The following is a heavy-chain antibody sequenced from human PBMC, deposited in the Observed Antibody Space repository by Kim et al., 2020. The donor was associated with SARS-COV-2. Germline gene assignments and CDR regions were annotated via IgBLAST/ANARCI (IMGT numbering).Heavy chain of an antibody. Sequence: GGSLRLSCAASGFTFSSYGMHWVRQAPGKGLEWVAVISYDGSNKYYADSVKGRFTISRDNSKNTLYLQMNSLRAEDTAVYYCAKDLKGYSYGYQGQYYYYYGMDVWGQGTTVTVSS. CDR3: AKDLKGYSYGYQGQYYYYYGMDV. CDR1: GFTFSSYG. V-gene: IGHV3-30*18. D-gene: IGHD5-18*01. J-gene: IGHJ6*02. CDR2: ISYDGSNK.